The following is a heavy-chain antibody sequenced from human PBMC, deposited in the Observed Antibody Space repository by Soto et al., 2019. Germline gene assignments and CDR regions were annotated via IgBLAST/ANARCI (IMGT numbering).Heavy chain of an antibody. V-gene: IGHV1-18*01. CDR2: ISAYNGNT. CDR3: ATSIMGNGAFDI. J-gene: IGHJ3*02. Sequence: ASVKVSCKASGYTFTSYGISWVRQAPGQGLEWMGWISAYNGNTNYAQKLQGRVTMTTDTSTSTAYMELRSLRSDDTAVYYCATSIMGNGAFDIWGQGTMVTVSS. D-gene: IGHD3-16*01. CDR1: GYTFTSYG.